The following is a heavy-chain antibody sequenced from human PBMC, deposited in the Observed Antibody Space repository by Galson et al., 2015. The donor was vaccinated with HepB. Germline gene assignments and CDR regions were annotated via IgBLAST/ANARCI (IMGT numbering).Heavy chain of an antibody. Sequence: SVKVSCKASGYTFTGYYMHWVRQAPGQGLEWMGWINPNSGGTNYAQKFQGRVTMTRDTSISTAYMELSRLRSDDTAVYYCARWEVGMGGVFDIWGQGTMVTVSS. D-gene: IGHD1-26*01. CDR2: INPNSGGT. CDR1: GYTFTGYY. J-gene: IGHJ3*02. CDR3: ARWEVGMGGVFDI. V-gene: IGHV1-2*02.